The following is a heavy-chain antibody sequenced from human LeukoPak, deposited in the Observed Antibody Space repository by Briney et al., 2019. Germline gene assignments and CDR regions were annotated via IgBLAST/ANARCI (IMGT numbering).Heavy chain of an antibody. CDR2: IDHTGIT. J-gene: IGHJ6*02. D-gene: IGHD3-9*01. V-gene: IGHV4-34*01. CDR3: ARHGDGDILTRYKNYYYAMDV. Sequence: SETLSLTCAVYGGSFSGYYWSWIRQPPGKGLEWIGEIDHTGITNYNPSLKSRITISVDTSKNQFSLKLSSVTAADTAVYFCARHGDGDILTRYKNYYYAMDVWGQGTTVTVSS. CDR1: GGSFSGYY.